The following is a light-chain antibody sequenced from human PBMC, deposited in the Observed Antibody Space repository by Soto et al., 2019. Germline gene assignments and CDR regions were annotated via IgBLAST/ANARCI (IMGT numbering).Light chain of an antibody. CDR2: GAS. Sequence: EIVLTQSPGTLSLSPGERATLSCRASQSVSSSYLAWYQQKPGQAPRLLIYGASSRATGIPDRFSGSWSGTDFTLTISRLEPEDFAVYYCHQYDNSPLTFGGGTKVEIK. V-gene: IGKV3-20*01. CDR3: HQYDNSPLT. J-gene: IGKJ4*01. CDR1: QSVSSSY.